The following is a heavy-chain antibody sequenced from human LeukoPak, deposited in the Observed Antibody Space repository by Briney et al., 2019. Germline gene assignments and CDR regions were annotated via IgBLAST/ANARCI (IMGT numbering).Heavy chain of an antibody. CDR2: INHSGST. J-gene: IGHJ6*02. CDR1: GGSFSGYY. D-gene: IGHD1-1*01. V-gene: IGHV4-34*01. Sequence: SETLSLTCAVYGGSFSGYYWSWIRQPPVKGLEWIGEINHSGSTNYNPSLKSRVTISVDTSKNQFSLKLSSVTAADTAVYYCARRGTRARFYYYYYGMDVWGQGTTVTVSS. CDR3: ARRGTRARFYYYYYGMDV.